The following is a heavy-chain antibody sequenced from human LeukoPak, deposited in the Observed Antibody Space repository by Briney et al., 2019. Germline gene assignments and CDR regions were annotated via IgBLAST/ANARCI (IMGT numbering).Heavy chain of an antibody. CDR2: INPNSGGT. CDR1: VYTFTGKY. D-gene: IGHD3-16*01. Sequence: ASVKVSCKASVYTFTGKYMHWVRQAPGQGPEWMGWINPNSGGTNYEQKFQGRVTMTRDTSIRTAYMELSRLRSDDTAVYYCARDTGGPTDDRWGAFDIWGQGTMVSVSS. CDR3: ARDTGGPTDDRWGAFDI. V-gene: IGHV1-2*02. J-gene: IGHJ3*02.